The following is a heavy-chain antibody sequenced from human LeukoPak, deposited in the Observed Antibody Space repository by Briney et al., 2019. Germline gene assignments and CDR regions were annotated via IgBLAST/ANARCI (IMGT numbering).Heavy chain of an antibody. V-gene: IGHV1-69*05. CDR3: ARDYCSSTSCLNWFDP. J-gene: IGHJ5*02. CDR2: IIPIFGTA. CDR1: GGTFSSYA. D-gene: IGHD2-2*01. Sequence: SVKVSCKASGGTFSSYAISWVRQAPGQGLEWMGGIIPIFGTASYAQKFQGRVTITTDESTSTAYMELGSLRSEDTAVYYCARDYCSSTSCLNWFDPWGQGTLVTVSS.